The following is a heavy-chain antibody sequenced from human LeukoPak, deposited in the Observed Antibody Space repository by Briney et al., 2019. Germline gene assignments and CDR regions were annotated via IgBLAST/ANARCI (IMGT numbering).Heavy chain of an antibody. V-gene: IGHV1-46*01. CDR2: INPSGGST. D-gene: IGHD2-2*01. J-gene: IGHJ5*02. CDR1: GYTFTSYY. Sequence: GASVKVSCKASGYTFTSYYMHWVRQAPGQGLEWMGIINPSGGSTSYAQKFQGRVTMTRDMSTSTVYMELSSLRSEDTAVYYCARRRYCSSTSRPGWFDPWGQGTLVTVSS. CDR3: ARRRYCSSTSRPGWFDP.